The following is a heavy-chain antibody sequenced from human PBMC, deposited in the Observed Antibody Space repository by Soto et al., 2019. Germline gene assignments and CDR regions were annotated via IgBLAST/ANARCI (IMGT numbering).Heavy chain of an antibody. D-gene: IGHD2-15*01. Sequence: QVQLVQSGAEVKKPGTSVKVSCKASGYTFTSYAMHWVRQAPGQRLEWMGWINAGNGNTKYSQKFQGRVTITRDTSASTAYMELSSLRSEDTAVYYCARGQLGYCSGGSCDWFNPWGQGTLVTVSS. CDR1: GYTFTSYA. J-gene: IGHJ5*02. CDR3: ARGQLGYCSGGSCDWFNP. V-gene: IGHV1-3*01. CDR2: INAGNGNT.